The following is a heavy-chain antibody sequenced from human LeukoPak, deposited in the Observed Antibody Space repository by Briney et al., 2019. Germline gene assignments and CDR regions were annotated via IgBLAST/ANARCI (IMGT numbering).Heavy chain of an antibody. Sequence: ASVKVSCKASGYTFTGYYIHWVRQAPGQGLEWMGWINPNSGDTNYARRFQGRVTMTRDTSIRTAYMEMTRLTSDDTAMYYCTRDGQWGTDYWGRGTLVTVSS. CDR3: TRDGQWGTDY. CDR2: INPNSGDT. J-gene: IGHJ4*02. CDR1: GYTFTGYY. V-gene: IGHV1-2*02. D-gene: IGHD6-19*01.